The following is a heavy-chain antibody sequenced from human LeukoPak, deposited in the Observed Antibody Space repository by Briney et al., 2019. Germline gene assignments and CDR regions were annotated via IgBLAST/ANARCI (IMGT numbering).Heavy chain of an antibody. Sequence: ASVKVSCKASGYTFTGYYMHWVRQAPGQGLEWMGWINPNSGGTNYAQKFQGWVTMTRDTSISTAYMELTRLRSDDTAVYYCATPLQMATISTFDYWGQGTLVTVSS. CDR3: ATPLQMATISTFDY. V-gene: IGHV1-2*04. J-gene: IGHJ4*02. D-gene: IGHD5-24*01. CDR1: GYTFTGYY. CDR2: INPNSGGT.